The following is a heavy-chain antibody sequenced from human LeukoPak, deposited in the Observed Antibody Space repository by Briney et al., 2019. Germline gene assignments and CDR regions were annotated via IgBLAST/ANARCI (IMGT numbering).Heavy chain of an antibody. Sequence: GGSLRLSCAASGFTFNSYAIHWVRQAPGKGLEWVAFISYDGIIKYYADSVKGRFTISGDNSKNTLYLQMNSLRAEDTAVYYCARAVGSGSYAYWGQGTLVTVSS. CDR3: ARAVGSGSYAY. V-gene: IGHV3-30*14. D-gene: IGHD3-10*01. CDR2: ISYDGIIK. J-gene: IGHJ4*02. CDR1: GFTFNSYA.